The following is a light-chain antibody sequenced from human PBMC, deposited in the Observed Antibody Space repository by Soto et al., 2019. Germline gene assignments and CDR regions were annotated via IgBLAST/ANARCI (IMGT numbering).Light chain of an antibody. CDR1: HTLLHSTGYNY. V-gene: IGKV2-28*01. CDR3: MQALQTPYT. J-gene: IGKJ2*01. Sequence: DIVMTQSPLSLPVTPGEPASISCRSSHTLLHSTGYNYVDWYLQKPGQSPQLLIYLGSNRASGVPDRFSGSESGTDFTLKIGRVEAEDVGVYYCMQALQTPYTFGQGTKLEIK. CDR2: LGS.